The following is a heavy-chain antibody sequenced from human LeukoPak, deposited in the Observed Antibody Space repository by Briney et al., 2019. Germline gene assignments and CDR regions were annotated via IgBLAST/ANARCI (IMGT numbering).Heavy chain of an antibody. Sequence: GGSLRLSCVASGLQFSNYVMSWVRQAPGKGLEWVSGISPSGGSTYYEDSVRGRFIISRDNFKNTVYLKTNGLRVDDTAVYYCAKVVSGYYNFGMDVWGQGTTVTVSS. CDR1: GLQFSNYV. D-gene: IGHD3-10*01. CDR2: ISPSGGST. CDR3: AKVVSGYYNFGMDV. J-gene: IGHJ6*02. V-gene: IGHV3-23*01.